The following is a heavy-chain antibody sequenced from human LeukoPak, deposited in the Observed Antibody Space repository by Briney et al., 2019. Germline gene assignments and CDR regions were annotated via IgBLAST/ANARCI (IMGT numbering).Heavy chain of an antibody. D-gene: IGHD6-6*01. CDR1: GGSISTYY. Sequence: SETLSLTCTVSGGSISTYYWNWVRQPPGKGLEWLGYIYHSGSTNYNPSLQSRVTISVDTSKNQFSLNLNSVTAADTAVYYCARGGAARLHFQNWGQGTLVTVSS. J-gene: IGHJ1*01. CDR3: ARGGAARLHFQN. CDR2: IYHSGST. V-gene: IGHV4-59*01.